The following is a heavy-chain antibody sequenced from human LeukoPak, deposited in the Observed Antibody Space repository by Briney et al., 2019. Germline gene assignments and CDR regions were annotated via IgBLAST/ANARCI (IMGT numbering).Heavy chain of an antibody. CDR3: ARDGGRVVVPAAIAYWFDP. V-gene: IGHV4-59*12. D-gene: IGHD2-2*02. CDR1: GGSISSYY. J-gene: IGHJ5*02. CDR2: IYYSGST. Sequence: PSETLSLTCTVSGGSISSYYWSWIRQPPGKGLEWFGYIYYSGSTNYNPSLKSRVTISVDTSKNQFSLKLSSVTAADTAVYYCARDGGRVVVPAAIAYWFDPWGQGTLVTVSS.